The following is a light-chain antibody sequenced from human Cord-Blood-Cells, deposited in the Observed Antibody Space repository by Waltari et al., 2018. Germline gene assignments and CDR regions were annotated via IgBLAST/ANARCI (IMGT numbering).Light chain of an antibody. CDR2: KAS. J-gene: IGKJ1*01. Sequence: DIQRTQSPSTLSASVGDSVTITCRASQSISSWLAWYQQKPGKAPKLLIYKASSLESGVPSRFSGSGSGTEFTLTISSLQPDDFATYYCQQYNSYSRTFGQGTKVEIK. CDR3: QQYNSYSRT. V-gene: IGKV1-5*03. CDR1: QSISSW.